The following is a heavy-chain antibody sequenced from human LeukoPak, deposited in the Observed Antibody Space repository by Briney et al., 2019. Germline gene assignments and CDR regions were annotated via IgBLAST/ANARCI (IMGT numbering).Heavy chain of an antibody. D-gene: IGHD5-12*01. J-gene: IGHJ4*02. CDR1: GFTFSSYG. CDR2: IWYDGSNK. CDR3: AREERVATTPIDY. Sequence: PGGSLRLSCAASGFTFSSYGMHWVRQAPGKGLEWVAVIWYDGSNKYYADSVKGRFTISRDNSKNTLYLQMNSLRAEDTAVYYCAREERVATTPIDYWGQGTLVTVSS. V-gene: IGHV3-33*01.